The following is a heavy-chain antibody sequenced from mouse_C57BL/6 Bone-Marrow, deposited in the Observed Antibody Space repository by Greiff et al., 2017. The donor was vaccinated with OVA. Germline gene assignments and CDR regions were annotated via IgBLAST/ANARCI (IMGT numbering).Heavy chain of an antibody. CDR1: GFNIKDDY. J-gene: IGHJ2*01. Sequence: EVKLMESGAELVRPGASVKLSCTASGFNIKDDYMHWVKQRPEQGLEWIGWIDPENGDTEYASKFQGNATITADTSSNTAYMQLSSLTYEDTAVYYCTTYDNFDYWGQGTTLTVSS. D-gene: IGHD2-3*01. V-gene: IGHV14-4*01. CDR2: IDPENGDT. CDR3: TTYDNFDY.